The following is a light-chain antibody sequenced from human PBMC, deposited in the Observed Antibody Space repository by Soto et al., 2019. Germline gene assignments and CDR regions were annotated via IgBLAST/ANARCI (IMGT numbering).Light chain of an antibody. V-gene: IGKV4-1*01. J-gene: IGKJ4*01. CDR2: WAS. CDR1: QSVLHSNNNNY. Sequence: DIVMTQSPDSLAVSLGERATINCKSSQSVLHSNNNNYLAWYQQKAGQPPKLLIHWASTRESGVPDRFSGSGSGTDFTLTISSLQAEDVAVYYCQQYYTTPLTFGGGTKVEIK. CDR3: QQYYTTPLT.